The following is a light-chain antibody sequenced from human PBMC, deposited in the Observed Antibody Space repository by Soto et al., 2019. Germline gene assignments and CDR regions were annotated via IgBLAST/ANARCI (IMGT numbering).Light chain of an antibody. V-gene: IGLV2-14*01. J-gene: IGLJ1*01. CDR3: SSYTSNTTPYV. Sequence: SVLTQPASVSGSPGQSIAISCTGTSSDVGAYNYVSWYQQHPGKVPKLVIYDVTNRPSGVSDRFSGSKSGNTASLTISGLPAEDEADYYCSSYTSNTTPYVFGTGTKVTV. CDR1: SSDVGAYNY. CDR2: DVT.